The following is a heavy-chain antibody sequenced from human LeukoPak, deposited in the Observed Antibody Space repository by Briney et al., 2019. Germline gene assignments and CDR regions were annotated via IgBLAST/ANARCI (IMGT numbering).Heavy chain of an antibody. D-gene: IGHD5-24*01. Sequence: PSETLSLTCAVYGGSFSGYYWRWIRQPPGKGLEWIGEINHSGSTNYNPSLKSRVTISVDTSKNQFSLKLSSVTAADTAVYYCAREIEMATPNPPPFDYWGQGTLVTVSS. J-gene: IGHJ4*02. V-gene: IGHV4-34*01. CDR1: GGSFSGYY. CDR3: AREIEMATPNPPPFDY. CDR2: INHSGST.